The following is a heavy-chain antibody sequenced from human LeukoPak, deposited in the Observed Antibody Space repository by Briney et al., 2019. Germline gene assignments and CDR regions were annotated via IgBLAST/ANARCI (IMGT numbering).Heavy chain of an antibody. D-gene: IGHD6-13*01. Sequence: SETLSLTCTVSSGSISTYYWSWIRQPPGKELEWIGHIYYSGNTHYNPSLKSRVTISVDTSKNQFSLRLSSVSAADTAVYYCARAKQQLDSRGSYYYYYMDVWGIGTTVTVSS. V-gene: IGHV4-59*01. CDR2: IYYSGNT. CDR1: SGSISTYY. CDR3: ARAKQQLDSRGSYYYYYMDV. J-gene: IGHJ6*03.